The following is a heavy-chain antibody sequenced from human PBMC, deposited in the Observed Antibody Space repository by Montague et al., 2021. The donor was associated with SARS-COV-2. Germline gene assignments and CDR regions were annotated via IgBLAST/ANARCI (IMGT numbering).Heavy chain of an antibody. CDR3: ARDLHHFYDYIWGSYRPHYYYGKDV. CDR1: GFTFSSYW. D-gene: IGHD3-16*02. Sequence: SLRLSCAASGFTFSSYWMHWVRQAPGKGLVWVSRINSDGSSTSYADFVKGRFTISRDNAKNTLYLQMNSLRAEDTAVYYCARDLHHFYDYIWGSYRPHYYYGKDVWGQGTTVTVSS. CDR2: INSDGSST. V-gene: IGHV3-74*01. J-gene: IGHJ6*01.